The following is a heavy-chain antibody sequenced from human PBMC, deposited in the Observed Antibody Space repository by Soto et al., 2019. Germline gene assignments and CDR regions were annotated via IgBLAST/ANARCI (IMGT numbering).Heavy chain of an antibody. J-gene: IGHJ6*03. CDR2: SIHAFGTP. CDR3: ARETREITRVRGVIPYYIYHMDV. CDR1: GGTFNNYA. Sequence: QVQLAQSGAEVKKRGSSVKVSCRVSGGTFNNYAISWVRQAPGEGLEWMGGSIHAFGTPKYAQRFQDRVTISADVYAATAYMELTSLRSDDTDVYYCARETREITRVRGVIPYYIYHMDVWGPGTTVAVSS. D-gene: IGHD3-10*01. V-gene: IGHV1-69*01.